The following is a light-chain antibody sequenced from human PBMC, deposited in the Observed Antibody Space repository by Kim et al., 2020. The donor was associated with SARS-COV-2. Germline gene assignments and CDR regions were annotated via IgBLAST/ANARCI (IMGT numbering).Light chain of an antibody. V-gene: IGLV6-57*04. CDR1: SGSIASNY. CDR2: EDN. J-gene: IGLJ2*01. CDR3: QSYDSNNPVV. Sequence: NFMLTQSHSVSESPGKTVTISCTRSSGSIASNYVQWYQLRPGSAPTTVIYEDNQRPSGVPDRFSGSIDSSSNSASLTISGLKTEDEADYYCQSYDSNNPVVFGGGTQLTVL.